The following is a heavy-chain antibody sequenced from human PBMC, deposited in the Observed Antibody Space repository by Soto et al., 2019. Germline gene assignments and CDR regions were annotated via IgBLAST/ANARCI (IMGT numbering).Heavy chain of an antibody. CDR1: GYSFTDYH. V-gene: IGHV1-2*04. Sequence: ASVKVSCKASGYSFTDYHIHWVRQAPGQGLEWLGRINPKSGGTSTAQKFQGWVTMTRDRSISTVYMELSRLRSDDTAVYYCAREVCALLPTHDYYYYNGRDCCDRVTTVAFSS. J-gene: IGHJ6*02. CDR3: AREVCALLPTHDYYYYNGRDC. D-gene: IGHD2-15*01. CDR2: INPKSGGT.